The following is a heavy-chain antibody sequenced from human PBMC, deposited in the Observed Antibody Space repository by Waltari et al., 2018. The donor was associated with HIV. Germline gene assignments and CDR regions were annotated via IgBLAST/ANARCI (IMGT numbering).Heavy chain of an antibody. V-gene: IGHV3-49*03. J-gene: IGHJ4*02. CDR3: SRDNPQCDY. CDR1: GFHIGDYA. CDR2: IRSKVSVGTT. Sequence: EVQLVESVRGVVQPGRSLGLSCTTSGFHIGDYAMGWFRQAPGKGLEWIGFIRSKVSVGTTEYAASVKGRFTISRDDSNSIVFLQMDSLKTEDTAMYYCSRDNPQCDYWGQGTLVTVSS.